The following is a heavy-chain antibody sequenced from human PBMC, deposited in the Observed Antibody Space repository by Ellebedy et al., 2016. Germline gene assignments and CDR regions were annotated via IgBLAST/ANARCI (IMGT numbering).Heavy chain of an antibody. J-gene: IGHJ5*02. CDR3: TTVYRYNYDSA. Sequence: GGSLRLSCAASGFTFSNAWMNWVRQAPGRGLEWVGRIKSKTDGGAADYAAPVKGRFTISRDDSKNTLYLQMNSLKTEDTAVYFCTTVYRYNYDSAWGQGTLVTVSS. D-gene: IGHD5-18*01. V-gene: IGHV3-15*01. CDR1: GFTFSNAW. CDR2: IKSKTDGGAA.